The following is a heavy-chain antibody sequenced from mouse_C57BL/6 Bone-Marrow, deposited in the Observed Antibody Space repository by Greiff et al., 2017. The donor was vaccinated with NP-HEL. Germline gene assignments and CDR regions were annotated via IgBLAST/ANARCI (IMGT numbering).Heavy chain of an antibody. J-gene: IGHJ1*03. Sequence: VQLQQSGPELVKPGASVKMSCKASGYTFTDYNMHWVKQSHGKSLEWIGYINPNNGGTSYNQKFKGKATLTVNKSSSTAYMELRSLTSEDSAVYYFARLDYYGRSPYWYCDVWGTGTTVTVSS. V-gene: IGHV1-22*01. CDR2: INPNNGGT. CDR3: ARLDYYGRSPYWYCDV. D-gene: IGHD1-1*01. CDR1: GYTFTDYN.